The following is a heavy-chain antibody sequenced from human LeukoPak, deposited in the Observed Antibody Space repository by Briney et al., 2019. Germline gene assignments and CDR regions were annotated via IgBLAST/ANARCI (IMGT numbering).Heavy chain of an antibody. V-gene: IGHV4-34*01. CDR2: INHSGST. J-gene: IGHJ4*02. CDR3: ARGPGTWYYY. CDR1: GGSFSGYY. D-gene: IGHD6-13*01. Sequence: PSETLSLTCAVYGGSFSGYYWSWIRQPPGKGLEWIGEINHSGSTNYNPSLKSRVTLSIDTSKNQFSLKLSSVTAADTAVYYCARGPGTWYYYWGQGTLVTVSS.